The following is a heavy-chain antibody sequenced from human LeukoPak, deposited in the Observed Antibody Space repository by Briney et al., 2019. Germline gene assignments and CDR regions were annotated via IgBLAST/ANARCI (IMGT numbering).Heavy chain of an antibody. Sequence: GGSLRLSCAASGFTFSSYAMHWVRRAPGKGLEWVAVISYDGSNKYYADSVKGRFTISRDNSKNTLYLQMNSLRAEDTAVYYCARDSVPLIAATNLDYWGQGTLVTVSS. V-gene: IGHV3-30-3*01. CDR3: ARDSVPLIAATNLDY. D-gene: IGHD5-12*01. CDR2: ISYDGSNK. CDR1: GFTFSSYA. J-gene: IGHJ4*02.